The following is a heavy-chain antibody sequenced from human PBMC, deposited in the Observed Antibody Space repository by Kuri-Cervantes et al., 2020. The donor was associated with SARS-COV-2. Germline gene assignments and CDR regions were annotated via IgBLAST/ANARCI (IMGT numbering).Heavy chain of an antibody. CDR1: GYSFTSHW. V-gene: IGHV5-51*01. J-gene: IGHJ3*02. Sequence: GESLKISCKGSGYSFTSHWIGWVRQMPGKGLEWMGIIYPGDSDTRYSPSFQGQVTISADKSISTAYLQWSSLKASDTAMYYCARRTRYCSSTSCDIGAFDIWGQGTMVTDSS. D-gene: IGHD2-2*02. CDR3: ARRTRYCSSTSCDIGAFDI. CDR2: IYPGDSDT.